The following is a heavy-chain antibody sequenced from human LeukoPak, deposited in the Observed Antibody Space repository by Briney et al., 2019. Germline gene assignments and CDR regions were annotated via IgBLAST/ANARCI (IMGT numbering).Heavy chain of an antibody. Sequence: GGSLRLSCAASGFTVSSNFMSWVRQAPWKGLEWVSVIYGGGSTYYADSVKGRFTISRDTSKNTLYLQMNSLRAEDTAVYYCATWPGGWYGEDSWGQGTLVTVSS. CDR2: IYGGGST. J-gene: IGHJ4*02. D-gene: IGHD6-19*01. CDR3: ATWPGGWYGEDS. CDR1: GFTVSSNF. V-gene: IGHV3-53*01.